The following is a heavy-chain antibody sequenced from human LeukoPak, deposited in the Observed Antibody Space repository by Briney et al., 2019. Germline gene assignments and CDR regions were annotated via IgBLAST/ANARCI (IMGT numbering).Heavy chain of an antibody. CDR1: GFTFSSYG. CDR2: ISYDGSNK. Sequence: PGGSLRLSCAASGFTFSSYGMHWVGQAPGKGLEWVAVISYDGSNKYYADSVKGRFTISRDNSKNTLYLQMNSLRAEDTAVYYCAKLGDMAVALGNYWSQGTLVTVSS. D-gene: IGHD6-19*01. J-gene: IGHJ4*02. CDR3: AKLGDMAVALGNY. V-gene: IGHV3-30*18.